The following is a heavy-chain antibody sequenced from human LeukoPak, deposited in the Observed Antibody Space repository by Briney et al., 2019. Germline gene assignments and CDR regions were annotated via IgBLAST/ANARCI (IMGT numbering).Heavy chain of an antibody. CDR1: GFTFSTYG. CDR2: IWYYGSEK. D-gene: IGHD3-10*01. V-gene: IGHV3-33*01. J-gene: IGHJ3*02. CDR3: ARDRWFGDEDSFDI. Sequence: GRSQRLSCAASGFTFSTYGMHWVRQAPGKGLEWVAVIWYYGSEKYYADSVKGRFTISRDNSKNTMYLQMNSLRAEDTAIYYCARDRWFGDEDSFDIWGQGTMVTVSS.